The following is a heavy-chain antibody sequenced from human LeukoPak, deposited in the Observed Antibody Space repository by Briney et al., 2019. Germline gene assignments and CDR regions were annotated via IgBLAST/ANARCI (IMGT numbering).Heavy chain of an antibody. J-gene: IGHJ5*02. D-gene: IGHD2-2*01. CDR3: ARYCSSTSCRGEFDP. CDR1: GYTFTGYY. V-gene: IGHV1-2*02. Sequence: ASVKVSCKASGYTFTGYYMHWVRQAPGQGLEWMGWINPNSGGTNYAQKFQGRVTMTRDTSISTAYMELSRLRSDDTAVYYCARYCSSTSCRGEFDPWGQGILVTVSS. CDR2: INPNSGGT.